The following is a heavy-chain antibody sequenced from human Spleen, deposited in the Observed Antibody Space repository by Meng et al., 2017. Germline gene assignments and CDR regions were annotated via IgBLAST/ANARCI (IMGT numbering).Heavy chain of an antibody. Sequence: ASVKVSCKPSGYNFPDYYIHWVRRAPGQGLEWMGRINPKSGDTHYAQKFQARVTMTGDTSISTAYMELSGLRSEDTAVYYCARGYCSGITCFQKAHYFDLWGQRTLVTVSS. D-gene: IGHD2-15*01. J-gene: IGHJ4*02. CDR1: GYNFPDYY. V-gene: IGHV1-2*06. CDR3: ARGYCSGITCFQKAHYFDL. CDR2: INPKSGDT.